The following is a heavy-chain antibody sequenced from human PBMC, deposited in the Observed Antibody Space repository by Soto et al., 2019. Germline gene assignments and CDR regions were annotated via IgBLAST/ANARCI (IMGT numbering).Heavy chain of an antibody. D-gene: IGHD6-19*01. CDR3: ARDWRPPPYGSDWYQAQFDY. CDR2: ISSADDTT. CDR1: GFTFSDYY. V-gene: IGHV3-11*01. Sequence: QVQLVESGGGLVKPGGSLRLSCAVSGFTFSDYYMSWIRQAPGTGLEWISSISSADDTTHYADPVKGRFTISRDNAKNSVFLQMNSLRAEDTAIYYCARDWRPPPYGSDWYQAQFDYWGQGTLVTVSS. J-gene: IGHJ4*02.